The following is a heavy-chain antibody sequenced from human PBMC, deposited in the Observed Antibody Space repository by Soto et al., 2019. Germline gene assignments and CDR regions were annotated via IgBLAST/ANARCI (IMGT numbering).Heavy chain of an antibody. D-gene: IGHD5-12*01. CDR2: IYYSGST. CDR3: ARVRYSGYEEWNYGMDV. Sequence: TSETLSLTCTVSGGSISSGGYYWSWIRQHPGKGLEWIGYIYYSGSTYYNPSLKSRVTISVDTSKNQFSLKLSSVTAADTAVYYCARVRYSGYEEWNYGMDVWGQGTTVTVSS. J-gene: IGHJ6*02. V-gene: IGHV4-31*03. CDR1: GGSISSGGYY.